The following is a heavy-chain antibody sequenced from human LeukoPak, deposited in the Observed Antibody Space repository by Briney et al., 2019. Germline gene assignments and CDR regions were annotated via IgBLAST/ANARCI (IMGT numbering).Heavy chain of an antibody. Sequence: GGSLRLSCEASGFTFTTYSMTWVRQAPGKGLEWVSIISSGSSAIFSADALKGRFTISRDDAKNLLYLDMNSLRAEDTAVYYCARIGGGDNDYWGQGTLVTVSS. CDR3: ARIGGGDNDY. CDR1: GFTFTTYS. CDR2: ISSGSSAI. J-gene: IGHJ4*02. D-gene: IGHD3-10*01. V-gene: IGHV3-21*01.